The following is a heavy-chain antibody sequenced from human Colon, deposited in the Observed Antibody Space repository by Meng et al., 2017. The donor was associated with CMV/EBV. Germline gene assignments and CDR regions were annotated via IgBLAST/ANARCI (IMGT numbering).Heavy chain of an antibody. Sequence: SETLSLTCTVSGGSTSSRSSYWGWIRQPPGKGLEWIGSIFYDGTTYYNPSLQSRVSVSLDTSRNQFSLKLTSVTAADTAIYYCARDVASDGWYNDPWGQGTLVTVSS. D-gene: IGHD6-19*01. CDR3: ARDVASDGWYNDP. CDR2: IFYDGTT. J-gene: IGHJ5*02. V-gene: IGHV4-39*07. CDR1: GGSTSSRSSY.